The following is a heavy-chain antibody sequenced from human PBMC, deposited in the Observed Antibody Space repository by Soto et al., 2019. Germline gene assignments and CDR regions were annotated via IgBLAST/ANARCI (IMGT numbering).Heavy chain of an antibody. J-gene: IGHJ4*02. D-gene: IGHD3-3*01. Sequence: GESLKISCKGSGYSFTNYWIGWVRQMPGKDLEWMGIIYPGDSDTRYSPSFQGQVTISADKSISTAYLQWSSLKASDTAMYYCAKSLTYYDFWSGYYFDYWGQGTLVTVSS. CDR1: GYSFTNYW. CDR3: AKSLTYYDFWSGYYFDY. V-gene: IGHV5-51*01. CDR2: IYPGDSDT.